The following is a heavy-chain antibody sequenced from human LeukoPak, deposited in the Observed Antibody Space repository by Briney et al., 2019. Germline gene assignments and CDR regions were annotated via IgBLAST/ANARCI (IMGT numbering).Heavy chain of an antibody. V-gene: IGHV1-8*01. D-gene: IGHD3-9*01. J-gene: IGHJ6*02. CDR1: GYTFTSYD. Sequence: GASVKVSCKASGYTFTSYDINWVRQAPGQGLEWMGWMNPNSGNTGYAQKFQGRVTMTRNTSISTPYMELSSLRSEDTAVYYCARAPTDYDILTGYYLGLQNYYYYGMDVWGQGTTVTVSS. CDR2: MNPNSGNT. CDR3: ARAPTDYDILTGYYLGLQNYYYYGMDV.